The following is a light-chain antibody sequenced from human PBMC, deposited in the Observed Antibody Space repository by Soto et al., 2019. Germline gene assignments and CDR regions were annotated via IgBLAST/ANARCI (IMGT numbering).Light chain of an antibody. CDR3: SSYTSSSTPYV. Sequence: QSALTQPASVSGSPGQSITISCTGTSSDVGGYNYVSWYQQHPGKAPKLMIYDVSNRPSGVSNRFSGSKFGNKASLTISGLQAEDEADYYCSSYTSSSTPYVVGTGTKLTVL. CDR1: SSDVGGYNY. CDR2: DVS. V-gene: IGLV2-14*01. J-gene: IGLJ1*01.